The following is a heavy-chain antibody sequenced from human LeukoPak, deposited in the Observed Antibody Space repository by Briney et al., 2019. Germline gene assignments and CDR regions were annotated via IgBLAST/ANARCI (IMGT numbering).Heavy chain of an antibody. J-gene: IGHJ4*02. D-gene: IGHD5-24*01. CDR3: ARDPDGDY. CDR1: GYTFTTYY. Sequence: SVKVSCKASGYTFTTYYMHWVRQAPGQGLEWMGRIIPILGIANYAQKFQGRVTITADKSTSTAYMELSSLRSEDTAVYYCARDPDGDYWGQGTLVTVSS. CDR2: IIPILGIA. V-gene: IGHV1-69*04.